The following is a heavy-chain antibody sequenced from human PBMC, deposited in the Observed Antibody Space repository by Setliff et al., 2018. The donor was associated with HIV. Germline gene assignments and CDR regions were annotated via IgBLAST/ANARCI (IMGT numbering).Heavy chain of an antibody. CDR3: ARRYYDSSGYYYPFDY. V-gene: IGHV4-31*03. J-gene: IGHJ4*02. D-gene: IGHD3-22*01. CDR1: GGSISSGGYY. CDR2: IYYTGST. Sequence: SETLSLTCIVSGGSISSGGYYWTWIRQYPGKGLEWIGYIYYTGSTYYNPSLKSRLTMSVDASKNQFSLKLTSVTAADTAVYYCARRYYDSSGYYYPFDYWGQGTLVTVSS.